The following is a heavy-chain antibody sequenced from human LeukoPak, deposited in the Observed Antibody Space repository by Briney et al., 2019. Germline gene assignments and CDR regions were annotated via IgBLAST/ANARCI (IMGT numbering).Heavy chain of an antibody. D-gene: IGHD3-16*01. Sequence: SGGSLRLSCAASGFTFDDYAMHWVRHAPGKGLEWLSGISWNSGSIGYADSVKGVFTISRDNAKNSLYLQMNSLRAEHTALYYCAKDLITPTYYDYIWGSPDAFDIWGQGTMVTVSS. J-gene: IGHJ3*02. V-gene: IGHV3-9*01. CDR2: ISWNSGSI. CDR1: GFTFDDYA. CDR3: AKDLITPTYYDYIWGSPDAFDI.